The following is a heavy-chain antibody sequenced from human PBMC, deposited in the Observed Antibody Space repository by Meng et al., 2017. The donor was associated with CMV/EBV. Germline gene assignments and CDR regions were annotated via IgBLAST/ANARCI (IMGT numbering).Heavy chain of an antibody. CDR3: ARGLMVRGSRVNWFDP. D-gene: IGHD3-10*01. CDR2: INHSVST. CDR1: GGSFSGYY. Sequence: QVQLQQWGAGLLKPSEPLSLTCAVYGGSFSGYYWSWIRQPPGKGLEWIGEINHSVSTNYNPSLKSRVTISVDTSKNQFSLKLSSVTAADTAVYYCARGLMVRGSRVNWFDPWGQGTLVTVSS. V-gene: IGHV4-34*01. J-gene: IGHJ5*02.